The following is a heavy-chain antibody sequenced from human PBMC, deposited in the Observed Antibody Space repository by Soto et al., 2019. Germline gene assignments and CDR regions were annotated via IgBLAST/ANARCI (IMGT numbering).Heavy chain of an antibody. CDR1: GFTFSSYA. CDR3: ARGYTAAPRTSHFDY. Sequence: QVQLVESGGGVVQPGRSLRLSCAASGFTFSSYAMHWVRQAPGKGLEWVAVISYDGSNEFYADSVKGRFTISRDNSKNTLYLQMNSLGAEDTAVYYCARGYTAAPRTSHFDYWGQGTLVTVSS. CDR2: ISYDGSNE. V-gene: IGHV3-30-3*01. D-gene: IGHD6-13*01. J-gene: IGHJ4*02.